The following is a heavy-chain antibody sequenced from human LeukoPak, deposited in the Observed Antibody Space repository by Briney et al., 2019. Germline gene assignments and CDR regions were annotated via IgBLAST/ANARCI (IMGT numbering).Heavy chain of an antibody. CDR3: ARRGSSWYWYYYYMDV. J-gene: IGHJ6*03. D-gene: IGHD6-13*01. CDR2: ISYSGNT. Sequence: SETLSLTCTVSGGSIRSSSYYWGWIRQPPGKGLEWIGSISYSGNTYYNPSLKSRVTISVDTSKNQLSLKLSSVTAADTAVYYCARRGSSWYWYYYYMDVWGKGTTVTISS. V-gene: IGHV4-39*07. CDR1: GGSIRSSSYY.